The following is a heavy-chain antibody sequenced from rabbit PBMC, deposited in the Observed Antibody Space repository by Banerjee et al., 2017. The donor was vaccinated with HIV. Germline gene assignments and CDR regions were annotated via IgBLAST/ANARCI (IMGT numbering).Heavy chain of an antibody. V-gene: IGHV1S40*01. J-gene: IGHJ6*01. CDR2: IDSSNSGFT. Sequence: QSLEESGGDLVKPGASLTLTCKASGVSFSFNSYMCWVRQAPGKGLEWIACIDSSNSGFTYFASWAKGRFTISKTSSTTVTLQMTSLTAADTATYFCARDSGSSFSSYGMDLWGPGTLVTVS. CDR3: ARDSGSSFSSYGMDL. D-gene: IGHD8-1*01. CDR1: GVSFSFNSY.